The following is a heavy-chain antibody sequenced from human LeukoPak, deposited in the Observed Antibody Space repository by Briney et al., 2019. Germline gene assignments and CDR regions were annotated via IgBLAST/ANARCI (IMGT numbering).Heavy chain of an antibody. V-gene: IGHV3-48*01. CDR1: GFTFSSYS. CDR3: ARDYDFWIDY. Sequence: GGSLRLSCAASGFTFSSYSMNWVRQAPGKGLEWVSYISSSSSTIYYADSVKGRFTISRDNAKNSLYLQMNSLRAEDTAVYYCARDYDFWIDYWGQGTLVTVSS. D-gene: IGHD3-3*01. CDR2: ISSSSSTI. J-gene: IGHJ4*02.